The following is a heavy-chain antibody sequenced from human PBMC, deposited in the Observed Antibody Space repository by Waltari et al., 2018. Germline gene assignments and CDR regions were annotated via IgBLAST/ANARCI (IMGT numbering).Heavy chain of an antibody. J-gene: IGHJ4*02. CDR3: ARDFRGGDDLF. Sequence: EVQLLESGGGLVQPGGSLRLSCAASGFTFSSYAMSWVRQAPGKGLEWFSAISGSGGSTYYADSVKGRFTISRDNSKNTLYLQMNSLRAEDTAVYYCARDFRGGDDLFRGQGTLVTVSS. V-gene: IGHV3-23*01. CDR2: ISGSGGST. D-gene: IGHD4-17*01. CDR1: GFTFSSYA.